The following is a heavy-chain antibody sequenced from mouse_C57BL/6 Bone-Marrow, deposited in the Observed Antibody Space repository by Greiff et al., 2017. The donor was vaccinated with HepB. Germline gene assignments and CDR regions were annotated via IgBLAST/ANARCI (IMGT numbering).Heavy chain of an antibody. CDR3: ARWDGYFLWFAY. J-gene: IGHJ3*01. D-gene: IGHD2-3*01. Sequence: VQLQQPGAELVKPGASVKLSCKASGYTFTSYCMQWVKQRPGQGLEWIGEIDPSDSYTNYNQKFKGKATLTVDTSSSPAYMQLSSLTSEDSAVYYCARWDGYFLWFAYWGQGTLVTVSA. CDR1: GYTFTSYC. V-gene: IGHV1-50*01. CDR2: IDPSDSYT.